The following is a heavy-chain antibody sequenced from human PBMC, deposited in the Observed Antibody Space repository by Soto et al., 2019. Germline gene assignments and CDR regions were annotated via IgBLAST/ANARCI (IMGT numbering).Heavy chain of an antibody. Sequence: SETRSLTCAVYGGSFSGYYWSWIRQPPGKGLEWIGEINHSGSTNYNPSLKSRVTISVDTSKNQFSLKLSSVTAADTAVYYCARPLYGPLGFDPWGQGTLVTVSS. J-gene: IGHJ5*02. D-gene: IGHD4-17*01. CDR2: INHSGST. V-gene: IGHV4-34*01. CDR1: GGSFSGYY. CDR3: ARPLYGPLGFDP.